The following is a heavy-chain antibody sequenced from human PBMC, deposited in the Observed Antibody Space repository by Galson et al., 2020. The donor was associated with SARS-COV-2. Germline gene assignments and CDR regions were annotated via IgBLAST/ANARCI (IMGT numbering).Heavy chain of an antibody. CDR3: TTDRLRFGELFGYYYYYGMDV. Sequence: TGGSLRLSCAASGFTFSNAWMSCVRQAPGKGLEWVGRIKSKTDGGTTDYAAPVKGSFTIPKDDSKNTLYLQMNSLKTEDAAVYYCTTDRLRFGELFGYYYYYGMDVWGQGTSVTVSS. D-gene: IGHD3-10*01. J-gene: IGHJ6*02. V-gene: IGHV3-15*01. CDR1: GFTFSNAW. CDR2: IKSKTDGGTT.